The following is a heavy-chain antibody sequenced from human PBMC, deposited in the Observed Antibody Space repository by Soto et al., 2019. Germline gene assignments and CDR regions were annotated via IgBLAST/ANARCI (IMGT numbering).Heavy chain of an antibody. CDR2: IYYSGST. Sequence: LSLTCTVSGGSTSSSISYWGWIRQPPGRGLEWIGSIYYSGSTYYNPSLKSRVAFSVDTSKNQFSLKLSSVTAADTAVYYCARHGDYYDTRGYYDHWGQGTLVTVSS. D-gene: IGHD3-22*01. J-gene: IGHJ5*02. CDR1: GGSTSSSISY. CDR3: ARHGDYYDTRGYYDH. V-gene: IGHV4-39*01.